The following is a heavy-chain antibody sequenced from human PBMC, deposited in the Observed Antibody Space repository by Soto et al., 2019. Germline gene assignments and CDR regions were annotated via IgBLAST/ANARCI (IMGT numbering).Heavy chain of an antibody. CDR2: IKQDGSEK. D-gene: IGHD6-13*01. J-gene: IGHJ5*02. CDR1: GFTFSSYW. V-gene: IGHV3-7*01. Sequence: GGSLRLSCAASGFTFSSYWMSWVRQAPGKGLEWVANIKQDGSEKYYVDSVKGRFTISRDNAKNSLYLQMNSLRAEDTAVYYCAREKIAGRNWFDPWGQGTLVTVSS. CDR3: AREKIAGRNWFDP.